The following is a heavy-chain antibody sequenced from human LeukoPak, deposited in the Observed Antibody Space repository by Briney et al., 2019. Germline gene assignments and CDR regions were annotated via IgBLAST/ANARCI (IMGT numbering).Heavy chain of an antibody. Sequence: GGSLRLSCAASGFTFSSYSMNWVRQAPGKGLEWVSYISSSSSTIYYADSVKGRFTNSRDNAKNSLYLQMNSLRAEDTAVYYCARTTYASGTQSFDYWGQGTLVTVSS. CDR3: ARTTYASGTQSFDY. J-gene: IGHJ4*02. D-gene: IGHD3-10*01. V-gene: IGHV3-48*01. CDR2: ISSSSSTI. CDR1: GFTFSSYS.